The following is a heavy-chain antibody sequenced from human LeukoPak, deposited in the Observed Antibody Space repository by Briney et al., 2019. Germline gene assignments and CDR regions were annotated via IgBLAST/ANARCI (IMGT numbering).Heavy chain of an antibody. D-gene: IGHD3-22*01. V-gene: IGHV3-21*01. Sequence: GSLRLSCTASGFTFSGYSMNWIRQAPGKGLEWVSSFGTRSTSIYHAGSVEGRFAISRDNAENSLYLQMNSLRAEDTALYYCAREVSEGFDFWGQGTLVTVSS. CDR3: AREVSEGFDF. CDR2: FGTRSTSI. J-gene: IGHJ4*02. CDR1: GFTFSGYS.